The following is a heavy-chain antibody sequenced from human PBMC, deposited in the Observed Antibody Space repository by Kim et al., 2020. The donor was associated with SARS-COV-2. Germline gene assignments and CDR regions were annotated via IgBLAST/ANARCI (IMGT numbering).Heavy chain of an antibody. Sequence: GGSLRLSCAVSEFTFSNDWTYWVRQAPGKGLEWVANIKPDGSEKYYVDSVKGRFSISTDNTKQLVYLQMNSLRVEDTAVYYCASRILGGQGTLVTVSS. CDR3: ASRIL. J-gene: IGHJ4*02. D-gene: IGHD3-3*02. CDR1: EFTFSNDW. V-gene: IGHV3-7*01. CDR2: IKPDGSEK.